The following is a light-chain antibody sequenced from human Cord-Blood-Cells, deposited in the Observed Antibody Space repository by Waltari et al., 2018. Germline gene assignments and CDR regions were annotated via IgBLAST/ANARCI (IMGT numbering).Light chain of an antibody. CDR3: SSYTSSSTWV. Sequence: QSALTQPASVSGSPGQPITISCTVTSSDVGGYNYVSWYQQHPGKAPKLMIYDVSKRPSGVSNRFSGSKSGNTASLTISGLQAEDEADYYCSSYTSSSTWVFGGGTKLTVL. CDR2: DVS. V-gene: IGLV2-14*01. J-gene: IGLJ3*02. CDR1: SSDVGGYNY.